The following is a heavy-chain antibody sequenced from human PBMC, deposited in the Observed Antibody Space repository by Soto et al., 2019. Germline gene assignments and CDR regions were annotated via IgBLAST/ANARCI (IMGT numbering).Heavy chain of an antibody. CDR3: ARDVGGTLDV. Sequence: QVQLVESGGGVVQPGRSLRLSCAASGFTFSSYGMHWVRQAPGKGLEWVAVIWYDGSNKYYADSVKGRFTISRDNSKNTLYLQTNSLRAEDTAVYYCARDVGGTLDVWGQGTTVTVSS. V-gene: IGHV3-33*01. D-gene: IGHD1-26*01. CDR2: IWYDGSNK. J-gene: IGHJ6*02. CDR1: GFTFSSYG.